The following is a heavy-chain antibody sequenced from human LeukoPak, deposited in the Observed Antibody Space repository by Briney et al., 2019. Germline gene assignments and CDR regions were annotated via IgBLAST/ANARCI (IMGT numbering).Heavy chain of an antibody. CDR2: INPSGGST. J-gene: IGHJ4*02. V-gene: IGHV1-46*01. Sequence: ASVKVSCKASGYTFTSYYMHWVRQAPGQGLEWMGIINPSGGSTSYAQKFQGRVTMTRDTSTSTVYMELSSLRSEDTAVYYCAKHSRHRLYYYDSSGPNGYFDHWGQGTLVTASS. CDR3: AKHSRHRLYYYDSSGPNGYFDH. CDR1: GYTFTSYY. D-gene: IGHD3-22*01.